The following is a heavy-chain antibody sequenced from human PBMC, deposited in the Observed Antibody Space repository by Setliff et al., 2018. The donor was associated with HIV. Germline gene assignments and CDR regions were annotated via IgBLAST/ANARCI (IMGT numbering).Heavy chain of an antibody. J-gene: IGHJ4*02. V-gene: IGHV4-38-2*01. Sequence: SETLSLTCAVSGYFINTGFCWDWIRQPPGKGLEWVGTMHHSGPTYYNPSLKSRVTISVDTSKNQFSLKLSSVTAADTAVYYCTVVVAATGHYYFDYWGQGTLVTVSS. CDR1: GYFINTGFC. CDR3: TVVVAATGHYYFDY. CDR2: MHHSGPT. D-gene: IGHD2-15*01.